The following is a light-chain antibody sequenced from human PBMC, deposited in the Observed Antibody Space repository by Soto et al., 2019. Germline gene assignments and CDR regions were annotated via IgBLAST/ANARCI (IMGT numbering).Light chain of an antibody. CDR3: QQYGWSPPVT. J-gene: IGKJ5*01. CDR2: GAS. CDR1: QSIDSSY. V-gene: IGKV3-20*01. Sequence: EIVLTQSPDTLSLSPGERATLSCRASQSIDSSYLAWYQQKPGLAPRLLIYGASNRAIGIPDRFSGGGSGTDFTLTIRRLEPEDFGVYYCQQYGWSPPVTFGQGTRLEMK.